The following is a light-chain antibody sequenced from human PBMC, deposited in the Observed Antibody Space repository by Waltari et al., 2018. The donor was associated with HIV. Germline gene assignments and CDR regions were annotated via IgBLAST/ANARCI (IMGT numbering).Light chain of an antibody. CDR2: KDS. V-gene: IGLV3-27*01. Sequence: SYELTQPSSVSVSPGQTARITCSGTVLAKKYARWFQQKPGQAPVLVIYKDSERPSWIPERFSGSSSGTTVTLTISGAQVEDEADYYCYSEADNNLWVFGGGTKLTVL. CDR3: YSEADNNLWV. CDR1: VLAKKY. J-gene: IGLJ3*02.